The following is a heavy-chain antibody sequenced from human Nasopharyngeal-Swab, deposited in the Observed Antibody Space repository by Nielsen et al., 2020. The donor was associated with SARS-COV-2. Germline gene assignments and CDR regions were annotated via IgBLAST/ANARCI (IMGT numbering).Heavy chain of an antibody. CDR2: IYHSGST. J-gene: IGHJ6*02. Sequence: WIRQPPGKGLEWIGYIYHSGSTYYNPSLKSRVAISVDRSKNQFSLKLSSVTAADTAAYYCARERWERRGGGKMGMDVWGQGTTVTVSS. D-gene: IGHD1-26*01. CDR3: ARERWERRGGGKMGMDV. V-gene: IGHV4-30-2*01.